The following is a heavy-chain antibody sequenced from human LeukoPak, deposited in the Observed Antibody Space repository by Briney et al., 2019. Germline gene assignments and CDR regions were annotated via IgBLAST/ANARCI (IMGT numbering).Heavy chain of an antibody. CDR2: ISAYNGNT. CDR1: GYTFTSYG. J-gene: IGHJ4*02. V-gene: IGHV1-18*01. D-gene: IGHD3-22*01. CDR3: ARVLGALYYYDSSGHFDY. Sequence: ASVKVSCKASGYTFTSYGISWVRQAPGQGLEWMGWISAYNGNTNYAQKLQGRVTMTTDTSTSTAYMELRSLRSDDTAVYYCARVLGALYYYDSSGHFDYWGQGTLVTVSS.